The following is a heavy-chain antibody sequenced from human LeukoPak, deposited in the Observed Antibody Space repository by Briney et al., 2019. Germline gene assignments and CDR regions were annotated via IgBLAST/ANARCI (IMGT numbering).Heavy chain of an antibody. CDR2: ISSTSGYT. CDR1: GFTFSSYT. J-gene: IGHJ3*02. CDR3: ATTHHYYDSSGFYYASDAFDI. V-gene: IGHV3-21*01. D-gene: IGHD3-22*01. Sequence: RGSLRLSCAASGFTFSSYTMNWVRQAPGKGLERVSSISSTSGYTYYADSVKGRFTNSRDNAKSSLELHMSSLRVEDTAVYYCATTHHYYDSSGFYYASDAFDIWGQGTMVTVSS.